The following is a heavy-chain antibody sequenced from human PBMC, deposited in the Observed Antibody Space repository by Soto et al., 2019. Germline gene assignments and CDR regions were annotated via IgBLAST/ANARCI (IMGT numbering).Heavy chain of an antibody. Sequence: GGALRLSCAASGFSFSSYAISLVRQAPGSGLEWVSTISGGGANTQYAESVDCRFTISRDNSKNTLHLQMHPLRADDTALYYRAKERYCSATSCYGGFDVWGQGTVVTVSS. D-gene: IGHD2-2*01. CDR3: AKERYCSATSCYGGFDV. CDR2: ISGGGANT. J-gene: IGHJ3*01. V-gene: IGHV3-23*01. CDR1: GFSFSSYA.